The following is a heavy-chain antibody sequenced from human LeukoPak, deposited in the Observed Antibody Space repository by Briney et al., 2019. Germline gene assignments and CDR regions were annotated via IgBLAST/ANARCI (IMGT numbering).Heavy chain of an antibody. CDR3: ARVTYYDSWSGYSSNFDY. CDR2: IYYSGST. Sequence: SETLSLTCTVSGGSISSSSYYWGWIRQPPGKGLEWIGSIYYSGSTYYNPSLKSRVTMSVDTSKNQFSLKLSSVTAADTAVYYCARVTYYDSWSGYSSNFDYWGQGTLVTVSS. V-gene: IGHV4-39*01. CDR1: GGSISSSSYY. J-gene: IGHJ4*02. D-gene: IGHD3-3*01.